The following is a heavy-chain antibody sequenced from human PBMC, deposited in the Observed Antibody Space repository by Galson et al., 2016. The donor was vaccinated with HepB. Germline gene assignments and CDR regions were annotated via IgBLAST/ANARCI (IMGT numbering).Heavy chain of an antibody. V-gene: IGHV2-70*11. J-gene: IGHJ4*02. Sequence: PALVKPTQTLTLTCTFSGFSLRTHGMCVSWIRHPPGKALEWLGRIDWDGLTYYSTSLEDRLAFTRDTSKNQVVLTITNMDPMDTATYYCARLECSGASRWFGYWGQGTLVTVSS. CDR2: IDWDGLT. CDR3: ARLECSGASRWFGY. D-gene: IGHD2-2*01. CDR1: GFSLRTHGMC.